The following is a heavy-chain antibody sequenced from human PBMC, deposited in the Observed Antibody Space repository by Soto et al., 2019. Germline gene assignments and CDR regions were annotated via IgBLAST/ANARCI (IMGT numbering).Heavy chain of an antibody. V-gene: IGHV1-8*01. CDR1: GYTFTNND. CDR2: MNTNANTT. J-gene: IGHJ5*02. Sequence: ASVKVSCKASGYTFTNNDINWVRQAPGQGLEWIGWMNTNANTTDLAEVFEGRVSLTWDTSISTAYMQLNSLKIDDTAVYYCAREVVETSSLWLDPWGQGTLVTVSS. D-gene: IGHD6-6*01. CDR3: AREVVETSSLWLDP.